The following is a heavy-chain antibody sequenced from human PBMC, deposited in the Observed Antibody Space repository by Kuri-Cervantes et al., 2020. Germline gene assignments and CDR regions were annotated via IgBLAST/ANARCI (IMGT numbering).Heavy chain of an antibody. V-gene: IGHV3-30*03. J-gene: IGHJ3*02. D-gene: IGHD3-3*02. CDR2: ISYDGSNK. CDR1: GFTFSSYG. CDR3: ARELASLNAFDI. Sequence: GESLKISCAASGFTFSSYGMHWVRQAPGKGLEWVAVISYDGSNKYYADSVKGRFTISRDNSKNTLYLQMNSLRAEDTAVYYCARELASLNAFDIGGQGTMVTVSS.